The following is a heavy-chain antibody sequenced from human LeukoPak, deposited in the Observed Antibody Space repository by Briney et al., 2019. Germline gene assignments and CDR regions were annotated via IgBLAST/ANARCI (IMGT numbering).Heavy chain of an antibody. J-gene: IGHJ5*02. Sequence: GASVKVSCKASSYTFTNYAFTWVRQAPGQGLEWMGWISAYNGNTNYAQKLQGRVTTTTDTSTSTAYMELRSLRSDDTAVYYCARGLEWLTRRHTWFDPWGQGTLVTVSS. CDR1: SYTFTNYA. CDR2: ISAYNGNT. D-gene: IGHD3-3*01. CDR3: ARGLEWLTRRHTWFDP. V-gene: IGHV1-18*01.